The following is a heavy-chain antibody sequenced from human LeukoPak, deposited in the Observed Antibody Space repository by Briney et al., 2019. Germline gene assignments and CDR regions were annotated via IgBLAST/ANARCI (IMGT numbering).Heavy chain of an antibody. Sequence: SETLSLTCAVYGESFSGYFWNWIRQPPGRGLEWIGEINHSGSTNYNPSLKSRVTISVDTSKNQFSLKLSSVTAADTAVYYCARRGASSSCSGFDYWGQGTLVTVSS. CDR3: ARRGASSSCSGFDY. J-gene: IGHJ4*02. V-gene: IGHV4-34*01. CDR1: GESFSGYF. CDR2: INHSGST. D-gene: IGHD6-13*01.